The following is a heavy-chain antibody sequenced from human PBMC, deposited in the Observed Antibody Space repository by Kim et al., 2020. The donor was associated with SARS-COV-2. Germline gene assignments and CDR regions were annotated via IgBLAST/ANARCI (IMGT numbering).Heavy chain of an antibody. CDR1: GFTFSSYS. CDR2: ISSSSSYI. CDR3: AREIEENFDY. J-gene: IGHJ4*02. Sequence: GGSLRLSCAASGFTFSSYSMNWVRQAPGKGLEWVSSISSSSSYIYYADSMKGRLTISRDNAKNSLYLQMNSLRAEDTAVYYCAREIEENFDYWGQGTLVTVSS. V-gene: IGHV3-21*01.